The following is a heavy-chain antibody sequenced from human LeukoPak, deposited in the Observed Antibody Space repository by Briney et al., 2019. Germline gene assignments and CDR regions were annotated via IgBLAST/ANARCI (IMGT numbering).Heavy chain of an antibody. CDR2: IYYSGST. CDR1: GGSFSGYY. CDR3: ARDTPEYGMDV. Sequence: SETLSLTCAVYGGSFSGYYWSWIRQHPGKGLEWIGYIYYSGSTYYNPSLKSRVTISVDTSKNQFSLKLSSVTAADTAVYYCARDTPEYGMDVWGQGTTVTVSS. V-gene: IGHV4-31*11. J-gene: IGHJ6*02. D-gene: IGHD2-15*01.